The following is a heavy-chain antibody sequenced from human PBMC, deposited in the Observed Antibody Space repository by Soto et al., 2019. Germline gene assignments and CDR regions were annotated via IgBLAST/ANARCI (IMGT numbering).Heavy chain of an antibody. V-gene: IGHV3-66*01. CDR2: INSGGST. J-gene: IGHJ6*02. Sequence: EVQLVESGGTLVQPGGSLRLSCAASGFDASVNYMTWVRQAPGKGLEWVSAINSGGSTFYADSVKGRFTISRDNSKNPLYLQMTSLRVEDTAMYYCVRDNYYYGMDVWGQGTAVTVSS. CDR1: GFDASVNY. CDR3: VRDNYYYGMDV.